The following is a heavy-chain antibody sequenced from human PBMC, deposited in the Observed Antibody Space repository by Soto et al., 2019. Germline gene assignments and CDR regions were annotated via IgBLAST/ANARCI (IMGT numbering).Heavy chain of an antibody. V-gene: IGHV4-34*01. CDR2: INHSGST. J-gene: IGHJ5*02. CDR3: ARGLNGGATNSPGFAQDPGWFDP. Sequence: QVQLQQWGAGLLKPSETLSLTCAVYGGSFSGYYWSWIRQPPGKGLEWIGEINHSGSTNYNPSLKSRVTISVDTSKNQFSLKLSSVTAADTAVYYCARGLNGGATNSPGFAQDPGWFDPWGQGTLVTVSS. CDR1: GGSFSGYY. D-gene: IGHD1-26*01.